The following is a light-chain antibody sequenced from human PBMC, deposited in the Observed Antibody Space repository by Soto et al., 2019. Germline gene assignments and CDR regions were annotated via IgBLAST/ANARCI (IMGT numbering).Light chain of an antibody. J-gene: IGKJ2*01. V-gene: IGKV1-17*03. CDR2: GAS. Sequence: DIQMTQSPSAMSASVGDRVTITCRASQGISNYLAWFQQKPGQGPKRLIYGASNLQSGVPPRFSVSGSETEFTLTISNLQPDDIATYYCLQHNAYPFTFGQGTKLEIK. CDR3: LQHNAYPFT. CDR1: QGISNY.